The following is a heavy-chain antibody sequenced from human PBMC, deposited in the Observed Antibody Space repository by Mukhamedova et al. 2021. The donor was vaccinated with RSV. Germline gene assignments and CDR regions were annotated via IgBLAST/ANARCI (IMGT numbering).Heavy chain of an antibody. CDR3: ARDGYDFWSGGGSITSFDY. CDR2: GGT. D-gene: IGHD3-3*01. J-gene: IGHJ4*02. V-gene: IGHV1-2*02. Sequence: GGTNYAQKFQGRVTMTRDTSISTAYIELSRLRSDDTAVYYCARDGYDFWSGGGSITSFDYWGQGTLVTVSS.